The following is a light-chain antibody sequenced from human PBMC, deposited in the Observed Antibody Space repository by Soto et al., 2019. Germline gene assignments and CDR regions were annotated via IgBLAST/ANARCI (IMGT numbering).Light chain of an antibody. J-gene: IGKJ5*01. V-gene: IGKV1-39*01. CDR1: HPISNY. Sequence: TPCTSPLPPPVGDRVTMTCRASHPISNYLNWYQHRPGKAPKLLIYGASTLQSGVPSRFSGSESGTDFTLTITSLQPEDCATYYCQQTYATPITFGQGTRLET. CDR3: QQTYATPIT. CDR2: GAS.